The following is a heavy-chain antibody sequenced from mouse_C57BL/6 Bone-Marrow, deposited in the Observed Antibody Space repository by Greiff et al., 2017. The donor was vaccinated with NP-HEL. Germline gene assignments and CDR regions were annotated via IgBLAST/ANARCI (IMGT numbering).Heavy chain of an antibody. J-gene: IGHJ3*01. CDR2: ISSGGSYT. Sequence: EVKLMESGGDLVKPGGYLKLSCAASGFTFSSYGMSWVRQTPDKRLEWVATISSGGSYTYYPDSVKGRFTISRDNAKNTLYLQMSSLKSEDTAMYYCARGGSTRAWFAYWGQGTLVTVSA. D-gene: IGHD5-1*01. CDR3: ARGGSTRAWFAY. CDR1: GFTFSSYG. V-gene: IGHV5-6*01.